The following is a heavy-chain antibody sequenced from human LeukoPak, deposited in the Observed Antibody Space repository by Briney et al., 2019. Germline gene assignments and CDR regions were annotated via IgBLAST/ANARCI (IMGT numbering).Heavy chain of an antibody. CDR2: IIPMSDTT. Sequence: SVKVSCKAPGGTFSSYAISWVRQAPGQGLEWMGRIIPMSDTTNHAQQFQGRVTITADKSASTAYMELSSLRSEDTAVYYCARDSSHVVIGSMDVWGQGTTVTVSS. CDR3: ARDSSHVVIGSMDV. J-gene: IGHJ6*02. D-gene: IGHD4-23*01. CDR1: GGTFSSYA. V-gene: IGHV1-69*06.